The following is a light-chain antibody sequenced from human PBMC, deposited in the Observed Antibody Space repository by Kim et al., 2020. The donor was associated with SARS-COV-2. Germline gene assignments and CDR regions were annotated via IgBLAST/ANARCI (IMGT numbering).Light chain of an antibody. V-gene: IGLV3-9*01. CDR1: DIGRRT. J-gene: IGLJ2*01. CDR2: RDR. CDR3: QVWDSGVV. Sequence: VSVALGQTARILCGGNDIGRRTVHWYQQKPGQAPVLVMYRDRIRPSGIPERLSGSNSGNTATLTISGVQAGDEADYYCQVWDSGVVFGGGTKVTVL.